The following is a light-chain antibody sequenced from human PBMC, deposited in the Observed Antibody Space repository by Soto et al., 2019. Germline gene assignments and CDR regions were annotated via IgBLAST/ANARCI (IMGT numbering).Light chain of an antibody. CDR3: AAWDDSLNVYV. CDR2: SNN. V-gene: IGLV1-44*01. CDR1: SSNIGSNT. J-gene: IGLJ1*01. Sequence: QSVLTQPPSASGTPGQRVTISCSGSSSNIGSNTVNWYQQLPGTAPKLLIYSNNQRPSGVPDRFSGSKSGTSASLAISGLQSEDDSDYYCAAWDDSLNVYVFGTVTKVTVL.